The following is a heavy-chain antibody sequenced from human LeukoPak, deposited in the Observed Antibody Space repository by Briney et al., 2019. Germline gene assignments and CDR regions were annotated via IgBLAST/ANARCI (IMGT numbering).Heavy chain of an antibody. CDR3: ARGYNYGYWIDY. Sequence: GGSLRLPCAASGFTFSSYWMHWVRQAPGKGLVWVSRINTDGSSTSYVDSGKGRFNISRDNAKNTLYLQMNSLRAEDTAVYYCARGYNYGYWIDYWGQGTLVTVSS. V-gene: IGHV3-74*01. CDR1: GFTFSSYW. J-gene: IGHJ4*02. CDR2: INTDGSST. D-gene: IGHD5-18*01.